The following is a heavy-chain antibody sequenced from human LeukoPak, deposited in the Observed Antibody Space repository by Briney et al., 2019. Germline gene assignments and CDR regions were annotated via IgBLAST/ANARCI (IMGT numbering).Heavy chain of an antibody. CDR3: ARGRRCSSTSCYTGYWFDP. CDR1: GGSFSGYF. J-gene: IGHJ5*02. V-gene: IGHV4-34*01. CDR2: VNHSGST. D-gene: IGHD2-2*02. Sequence: PSETLSLTCAVYGGSFSGYFWSWIRQPPGKGLEWIGEVNHSGSTNYNPSLKSRVTISVDTSKNQFSLKLSSVTAADTAVYYCARGRRCSSTSCYTGYWFDPWGQGTLVTVSS.